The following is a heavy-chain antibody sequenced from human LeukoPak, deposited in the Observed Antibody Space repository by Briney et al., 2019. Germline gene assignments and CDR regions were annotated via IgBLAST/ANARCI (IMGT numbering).Heavy chain of an antibody. CDR2: IYTSGST. V-gene: IGHV4-61*02. CDR3: ARSVGGVATIGPYYYYYMDV. D-gene: IGHD5-12*01. J-gene: IGHJ6*03. Sequence: PSQTLSLTCTVSGGSISSGSYYWSWIRQPAGKGLEWIGRIYTSGSTNYNPSLKSRVTISVDTSKNQFSLKLSSVTAADTAVYYCARSVGGVATIGPYYYYYMDVWGKGTTVTISS. CDR1: GGSISSGSYY.